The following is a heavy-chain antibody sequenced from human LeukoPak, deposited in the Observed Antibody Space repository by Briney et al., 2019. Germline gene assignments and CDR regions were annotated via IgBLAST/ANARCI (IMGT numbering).Heavy chain of an antibody. CDR2: INHSGST. CDR3: AREIYSSSSSGIFDY. J-gene: IGHJ4*02. Sequence: SETLSLTCAVYGGSFSGYYWSWIRQPPGKGLEWIGEINHSGSTNYNPSLKSRVTISVDTSKNQFSLKLSSVTAADTAVYYCAREIYSSSSSGIFDYWGQGTLVTVSS. V-gene: IGHV4-34*01. CDR1: GGSFSGYY. D-gene: IGHD6-6*01.